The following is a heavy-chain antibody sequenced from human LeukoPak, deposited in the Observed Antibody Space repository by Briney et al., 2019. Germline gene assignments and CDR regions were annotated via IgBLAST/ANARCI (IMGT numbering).Heavy chain of an antibody. D-gene: IGHD6-25*01. V-gene: IGHV5-51*01. CDR1: GYRFTSYW. Sequence: GDSLKISCKASGYRFTSYWIGWVRQMPGKGLEWMGVIHPGEYERRYSPSFEGQVTTSADKSISTAYMQWSSLKASDTAMYYCARRTDSGWKWFDPWGQGTLVTASS. CDR2: IHPGEYER. CDR3: ARRTDSGWKWFDP. J-gene: IGHJ5*02.